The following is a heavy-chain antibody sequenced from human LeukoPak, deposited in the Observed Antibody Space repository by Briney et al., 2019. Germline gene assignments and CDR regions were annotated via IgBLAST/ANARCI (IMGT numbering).Heavy chain of an antibody. CDR3: ARHQYGMNV. CDR2: IYFSGST. Sequence: SETLSLTCAVSGVSISSSGYYWGWIRQPPGKGLEWIGSIYFSGSTYFNPSLKSRVTISEDTSKNQFFLKLRSVTAADTAVYYCARHQYGMNVWGQGTTVTVSS. V-gene: IGHV4-39*01. CDR1: GVSISSSGYY. J-gene: IGHJ6*02.